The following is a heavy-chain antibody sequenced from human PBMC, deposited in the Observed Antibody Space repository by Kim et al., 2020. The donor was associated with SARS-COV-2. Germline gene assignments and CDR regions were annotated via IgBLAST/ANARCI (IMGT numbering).Heavy chain of an antibody. V-gene: IGHV4-30-2*01. D-gene: IGHD5-18*01. CDR3: ARRAGNSYGYELNWFDP. CDR1: GGSISSGGYS. Sequence: SETLSLTCAVSGGSISSGGYSWSWIRQPPGKGLEWIGYIYHSGSTYYNPSLKSRVTISVDRSKNQFSLKLSSVTAADTAVYYCARRAGNSYGYELNWFDPWGQGTLVTVSS. J-gene: IGHJ5*02. CDR2: IYHSGST.